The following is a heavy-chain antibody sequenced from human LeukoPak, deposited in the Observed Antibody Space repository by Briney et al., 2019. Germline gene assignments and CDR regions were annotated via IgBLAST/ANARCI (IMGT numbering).Heavy chain of an antibody. CDR3: ARAPRWGRGYSGCNQGTTFDY. CDR2: INHSGST. CDR1: GGSFSGYY. D-gene: IGHD5-12*01. J-gene: IGHJ4*02. V-gene: IGHV4-34*01. Sequence: SETLSLTCAVYGGSFSGYYWSWIRQPPGKGLEWIGEINHSGSTNYNPSLKSRVTISVDTSKNQFSLKLSSVTAADTAVYYCARAPRWGRGYSGCNQGTTFDYWGQGTLVTVSS.